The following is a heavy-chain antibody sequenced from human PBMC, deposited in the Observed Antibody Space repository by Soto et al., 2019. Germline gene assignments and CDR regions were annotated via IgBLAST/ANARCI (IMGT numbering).Heavy chain of an antibody. CDR2: INHSGST. CDR3: ARGRTYYYDSSGSFDP. Sequence: KPSETLSLTCAVYGGSFSCYYWSWIRQPPGKGLEWIGEINHSGSTNYNPSLKSRVTISVDTSKNQFSLKLSSVTAADTAVYYCARGRTYYYDSSGSFDPWGQGTLVTVSS. D-gene: IGHD3-22*01. V-gene: IGHV4-34*01. J-gene: IGHJ5*02. CDR1: GGSFSCYY.